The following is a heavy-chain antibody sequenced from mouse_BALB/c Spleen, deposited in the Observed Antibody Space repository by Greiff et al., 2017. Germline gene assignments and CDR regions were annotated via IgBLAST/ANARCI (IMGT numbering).Heavy chain of an antibody. CDR3: AGNEEDGGWFAY. CDR2: INSDGGST. J-gene: IGHJ3*01. CDR1: EYAFPSYD. Sequence: EVKLVESGGGLVQPGESLKLSCASYEYAFPSYDMSWVRKPPEKRLELVAAINSDGGSTYYPDTMARRFIISRDNTKKTLYLQISRLSSEDAALYYCAGNEEDGGWFAYWGQGTLVTVSA. V-gene: IGHV5-2*01.